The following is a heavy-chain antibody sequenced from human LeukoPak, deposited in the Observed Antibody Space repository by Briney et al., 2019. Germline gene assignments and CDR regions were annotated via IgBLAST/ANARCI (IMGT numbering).Heavy chain of an antibody. CDR3: ARDSGSSTFDP. D-gene: IGHD2-2*01. CDR2: INADNGNT. Sequence: ASVKVSCKASGYTFTSYALHWVRQAPGQSLEWMGWINADNGNTKYSQRFQGRVTITRDTSASTAYMEVSSLRSEDTAVYYCARDSGSSTFDPWGQGTLVTVSS. CDR1: GYTFTSYA. J-gene: IGHJ5*02. V-gene: IGHV1-3*01.